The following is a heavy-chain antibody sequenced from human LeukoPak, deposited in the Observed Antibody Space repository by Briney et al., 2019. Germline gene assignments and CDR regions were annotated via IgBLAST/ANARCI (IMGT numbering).Heavy chain of an antibody. CDR2: IIVGSGAT. CDR3: AADLSNPRMGASYLDS. CDR1: GFTSTNFA. Sequence: SVKVSCRASGFTSTNFAVQWVRQARGQRLEWIGWIIVGSGATKCAQDFQERVTITRDLSTSTLYMELRSLTSEDTAVYYCAADLSNPRMGASYLDSWGQGTLVTVSS. J-gene: IGHJ4*02. D-gene: IGHD3-16*01. V-gene: IGHV1-58*01.